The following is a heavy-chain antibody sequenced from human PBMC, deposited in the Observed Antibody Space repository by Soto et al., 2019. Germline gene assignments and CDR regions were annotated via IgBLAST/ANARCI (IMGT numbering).Heavy chain of an antibody. Sequence: EVQLLESGGGLAQPGGSLRLSCAASGFTFRNNVLSWVRQAPGKGLDWVSGITGSGRDTYYADSVKGRFTISRDNSKNMVFLQMNSLRAEDTAVYYCARESRTTVLDYWGQGTLVTVSS. V-gene: IGHV3-23*01. J-gene: IGHJ4*02. D-gene: IGHD4-4*01. CDR3: ARESRTTVLDY. CDR2: ITGSGRDT. CDR1: GFTFRNNV.